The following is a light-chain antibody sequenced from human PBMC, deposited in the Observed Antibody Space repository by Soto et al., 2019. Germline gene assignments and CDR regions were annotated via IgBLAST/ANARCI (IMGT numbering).Light chain of an antibody. CDR3: QQYGSSPGT. Sequence: EIVLTQSPGTLSLSPGERATLSCRASQTVSSSYLAWYQQKSAQAPRLLIYGASSRAIGIPDRFSGSGSGTDFTLTISRLEPEDFAVYYCQQYGSSPGTFGQGTKLEFK. V-gene: IGKV3-20*01. CDR1: QTVSSSY. J-gene: IGKJ2*01. CDR2: GAS.